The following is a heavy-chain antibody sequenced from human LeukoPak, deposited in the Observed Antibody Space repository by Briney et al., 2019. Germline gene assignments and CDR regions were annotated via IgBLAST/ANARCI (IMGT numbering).Heavy chain of an antibody. V-gene: IGHV3-74*01. J-gene: IGHJ4*02. CDR2: ISGDGSST. CDR3: ARDNNWNYPDY. CDR1: GFTFSNHW. Sequence: GGSLRLSCAASGFTFSNHWMLWVRQAPGKGLVWVSRISGDGSSTRYADSVKGRFTISRDNAKNTLFLQMNSLRAEDTAVYYCARDNNWNYPDYWGQGTLVTVSS. D-gene: IGHD1-7*01.